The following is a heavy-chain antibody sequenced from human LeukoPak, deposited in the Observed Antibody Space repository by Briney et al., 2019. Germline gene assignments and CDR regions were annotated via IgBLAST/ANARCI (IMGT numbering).Heavy chain of an antibody. D-gene: IGHD2-2*02. Sequence: PGGSLRLSCAASGFTFSSYSMNWVRQAPGKGLEWVSSISSSSSYIYYADSVKGRFTISRDNAKNSLYLQMNSLRADDTAVYYCARAVLCSSSSCSTYYFDYWGQGTLVTVSS. V-gene: IGHV3-21*01. J-gene: IGHJ4*02. CDR3: ARAVLCSSSSCSTYYFDY. CDR2: ISSSSSYI. CDR1: GFTFSSYS.